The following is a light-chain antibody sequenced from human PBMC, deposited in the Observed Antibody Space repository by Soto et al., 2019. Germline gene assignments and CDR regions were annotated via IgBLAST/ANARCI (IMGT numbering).Light chain of an antibody. CDR2: DVT. CDR1: SSDVGGYNS. CDR3: SSFTSSMNNV. J-gene: IGLJ1*01. V-gene: IGLV2-14*01. Sequence: QSVLTQPASVSGSPGQSITISCTGTSSDVGGYNSVSWYQQHPGKAPKLILYDVTDRPSGVSYRFSGSKSGNTASLTISGLQAADEADYFCSSFTSSMNNVFGSGTKV.